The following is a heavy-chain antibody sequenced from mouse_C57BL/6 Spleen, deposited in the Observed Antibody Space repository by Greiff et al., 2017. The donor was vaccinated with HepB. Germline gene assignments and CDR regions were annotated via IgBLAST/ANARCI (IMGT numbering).Heavy chain of an antibody. V-gene: IGHV1-15*01. Sequence: QVQLQQSGAELVRPGASVTLSCKASGYTFTDYEMHWVKQTPVHGLEWIGAIDPETGGTAYNQKFKGKAILTADKSSSTAYMELRSLTSEDSAVYYCTRSPSSLYYDYLYAMDYWGQGTSVTVSS. J-gene: IGHJ4*01. D-gene: IGHD2-4*01. CDR2: IDPETGGT. CDR3: TRSPSSLYYDYLYAMDY. CDR1: GYTFTDYE.